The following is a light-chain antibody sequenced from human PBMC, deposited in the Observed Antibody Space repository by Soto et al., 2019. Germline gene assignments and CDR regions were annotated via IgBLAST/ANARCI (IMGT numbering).Light chain of an antibody. V-gene: IGLV1-40*01. CDR2: GNI. CDR3: QSYDSTLSARYV. Sequence: QSVLTQPPSVSVAPGQRVTSSCTGSSSNIGAGYDVHWYQQRPGTAPKLLIFGNINRPSGVPDRFSGSKSGTSASLAITGLQAEDEGDYYYQSYDSTLSARYVFGTGTKVTV. J-gene: IGLJ1*01. CDR1: SSNIGAGYD.